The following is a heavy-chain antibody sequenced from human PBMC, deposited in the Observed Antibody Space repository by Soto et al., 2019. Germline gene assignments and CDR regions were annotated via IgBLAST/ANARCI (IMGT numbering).Heavy chain of an antibody. V-gene: IGHV5-51*01. CDR3: ARSGRDVVVPADIRGEYYYYGMDV. J-gene: IGHJ6*02. CDR2: IYHGDCDT. Sequence: PRGSLKNSCKGSGYSFTSDWICWGRQMPGEGREWRGIIYHGDCDTRYSTSFQGQVTISADKSISTAYLQWSSLKASDNAMYYCARSGRDVVVPADIRGEYYYYGMDVWGQGTTVTVSS. CDR1: GYSFTSDW. D-gene: IGHD2-2*02.